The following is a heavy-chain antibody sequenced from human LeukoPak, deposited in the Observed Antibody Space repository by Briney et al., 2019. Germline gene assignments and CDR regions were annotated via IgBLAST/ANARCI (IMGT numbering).Heavy chain of an antibody. CDR3: ARHLETFFRSLGFRSGYQTFNAFDS. Sequence: KTSETLSLTCRLSGDSGSAKDYLWNWIRQSPGKGLEWIGSISFRGNTNYNPSLKSRLSISEDPSRREFSLRLTSVTAADTAIYYCARHLETFFRSLGFRSGYQTFNAFDSWGPGILVAVSS. CDR2: ISFRGNT. V-gene: IGHV4-39*01. D-gene: IGHD3-22*01. CDR1: GDSGSAKDYL. J-gene: IGHJ4*02.